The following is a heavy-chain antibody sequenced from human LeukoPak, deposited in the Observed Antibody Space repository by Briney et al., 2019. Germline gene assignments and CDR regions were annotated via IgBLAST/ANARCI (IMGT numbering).Heavy chain of an antibody. V-gene: IGHV3-49*02. Sequence: WIRQPPGKGLEWVGFIRSKAYGGTTEYAASVKGRFTISRDDSKSIAYLQMNSLKTEDTAVYYCTRYSSSGDSFDYWGQGTLVTVSS. CDR3: TRYSSSGDSFDY. J-gene: IGHJ4*02. CDR2: IRSKAYGGTT. D-gene: IGHD6-6*01.